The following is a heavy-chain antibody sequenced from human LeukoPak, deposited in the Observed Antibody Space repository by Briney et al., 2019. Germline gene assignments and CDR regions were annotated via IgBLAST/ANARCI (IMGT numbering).Heavy chain of an antibody. V-gene: IGHV3-21*01. Sequence: GGSLRLSCTASGYTFSGYSMNWIRQAPGKGLEWVSSFGTRSTSIYHAGSVKGRFAISRDNAKNSLYLQMNSLRAEDTALYYCAREVSEGFDFWGQGTLVTVSS. CDR2: FGTRSTSI. CDR1: GYTFSGYS. D-gene: IGHD3-22*01. CDR3: AREVSEGFDF. J-gene: IGHJ4*02.